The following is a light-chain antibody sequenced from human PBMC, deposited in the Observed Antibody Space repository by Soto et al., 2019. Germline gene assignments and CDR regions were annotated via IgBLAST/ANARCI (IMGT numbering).Light chain of an antibody. J-gene: IGLJ1*01. CDR1: SSKIGNNY. V-gene: IGLV1-51*02. CDR2: ENN. CDR3: GTWDSSLSAFYV. Sequence: QSALTQPPSVSAAPGQKVTISCSGSSSKIGNNYVSWYQQLPGTAPKLLIYENNKRPSGIPDRFSGSKSGTSATLGITGLQTGDEADYYCGTWDSSLSAFYVFGTGTKVTVL.